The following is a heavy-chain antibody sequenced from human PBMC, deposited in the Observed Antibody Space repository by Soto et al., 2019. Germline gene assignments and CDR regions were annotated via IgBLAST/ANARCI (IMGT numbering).Heavy chain of an antibody. CDR2: IRANDESI. Sequence: QAVGSLRLSCVASGFDFRSYEMNWVRQAPGKGLEWVSNIRANDESIYYADSVKGRVSVSRDHAKNSLFLEMNSLRVDDTAVYYCARETLRDAIDIWGQGTMVTVSS. V-gene: IGHV3-48*03. CDR1: GFDFRSYE. CDR3: ARETLRDAIDI. J-gene: IGHJ3*02.